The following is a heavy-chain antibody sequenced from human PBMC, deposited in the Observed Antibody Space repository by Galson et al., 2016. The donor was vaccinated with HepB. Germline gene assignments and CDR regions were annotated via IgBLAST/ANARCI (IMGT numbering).Heavy chain of an antibody. Sequence: SETLSLTCTVSGGSIRNYYWNWIRQPPGKGLEWIGHMYHRGSTSYNPSLKSRVTMSLDTSKNQFSLNLTFVTAADTAVYYCARVTPGDTSVPYFFDSWGQGTLVTVSS. V-gene: IGHV4-59*01. CDR1: GGSIRNYY. CDR3: ARVTPGDTSVPYFFDS. D-gene: IGHD2-21*02. J-gene: IGHJ4*02. CDR2: MYHRGST.